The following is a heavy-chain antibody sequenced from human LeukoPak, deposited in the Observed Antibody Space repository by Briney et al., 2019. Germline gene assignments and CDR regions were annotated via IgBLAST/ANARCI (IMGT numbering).Heavy chain of an antibody. CDR2: TYYSGTT. J-gene: IGHJ4*02. D-gene: IGHD5-12*01. V-gene: IGHV4-59*11. CDR3: ARLSGYLYHFDY. CDR1: GGSFSSHY. Sequence: PSETLSLTCTVSGGSFSSHYWSWIRQPPGKGLEWIGNTYYSGTTNYNPSLKSRVTISVDTSKNQFSLKLSSVTAADTAVYYCARLSGYLYHFDYWGQGTLVTVSS.